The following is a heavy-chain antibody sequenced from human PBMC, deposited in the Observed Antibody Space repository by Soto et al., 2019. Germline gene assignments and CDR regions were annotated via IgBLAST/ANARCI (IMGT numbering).Heavy chain of an antibody. CDR2: IIPIFGTA. V-gene: IGHV1-69*06. J-gene: IGHJ5*02. CDR3: ARREGYCSSTSCPNWFDP. Sequence: GASVKVSCKASGGTFSSYAISWVRQVPGQGLEWMGGIIPIFGTANYAQKFQGRVTITADKSTSTAYMELSSLRSEDTAVYYCARREGYCSSTSCPNWFDPWGQGTLVTVSS. CDR1: GGTFSSYA. D-gene: IGHD2-2*01.